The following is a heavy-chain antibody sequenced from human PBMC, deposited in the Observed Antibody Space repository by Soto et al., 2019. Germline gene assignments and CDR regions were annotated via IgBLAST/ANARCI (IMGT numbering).Heavy chain of an antibody. V-gene: IGHV2-70*01. D-gene: IGHD3-3*01. CDR2: IDWDGDE. CDR3: ARSITRSGFLNCFDS. J-gene: IGHJ5*01. CDR1: GFSFSRIGMC. Sequence: SGPPLVSPTQTLTLTCTFSGFSFSRIGMCVSRTRPPPAKALEWLALIDWDGDEYYSPSLETTLTISQDTSKNHVVLTMSNMDPVDTATYFFARSITRSGFLNCFDSGVHGTLVTLSS.